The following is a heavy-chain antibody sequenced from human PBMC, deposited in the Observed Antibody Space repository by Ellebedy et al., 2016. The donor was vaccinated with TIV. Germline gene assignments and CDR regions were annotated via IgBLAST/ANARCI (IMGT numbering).Heavy chain of an antibody. J-gene: IGHJ4*02. CDR1: GGSISNFY. D-gene: IGHD6-19*01. CDR3: ARDSSSGWVDAFDY. Sequence: MPGGSLRLSCTVSGGSISNFYWSWIRQPAGRGLEWIGRIYFTGSTSFSPSLKSRVTMSVDTSKSQFSLKLSSVTAADTAVYYCARDSSSGWVDAFDYWGQGTLVTVSS. V-gene: IGHV4-4*07. CDR2: IYFTGST.